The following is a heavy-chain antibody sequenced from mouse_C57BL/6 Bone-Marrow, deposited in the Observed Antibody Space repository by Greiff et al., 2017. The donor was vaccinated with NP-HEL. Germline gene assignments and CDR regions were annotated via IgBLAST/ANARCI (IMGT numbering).Heavy chain of an antibody. CDR3: ARTSWPITTVVEDYAMDY. CDR2: IHPHSGST. V-gene: IGHV1-64*01. CDR1: GYTFTSYW. J-gene: IGHJ4*01. D-gene: IGHD1-1*01. Sequence: VKLQQPGAELVKPGASVKLSCKASGYTFTSYWMHWVKQRPGQGLEWIGMIHPHSGSTNYNEKFKSKATLTVDKSSSTAYMQISSLTSEDSSVYYCARTSWPITTVVEDYAMDYWGQGTSVTVSS.